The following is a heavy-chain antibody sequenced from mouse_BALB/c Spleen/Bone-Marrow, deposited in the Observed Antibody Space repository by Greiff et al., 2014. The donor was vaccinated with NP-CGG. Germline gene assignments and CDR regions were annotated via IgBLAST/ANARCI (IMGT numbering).Heavy chain of an antibody. D-gene: IGHD1-1*01. CDR3: ANYYYGSHFDY. CDR2: IDPANGNT. V-gene: IGHV14-3*02. CDR1: GFNINDTY. J-gene: IGHJ2*01. Sequence: EVQLQQSGAALVKPGASVKLSCTASGFNINDTYMHWVKQRPEQGLEWIGRIDPANGNTKYDPKFQGKATITADTSSNTAYLQLSSLTSEDTAVYYCANYYYGSHFDYWGQGTTLTVSS.